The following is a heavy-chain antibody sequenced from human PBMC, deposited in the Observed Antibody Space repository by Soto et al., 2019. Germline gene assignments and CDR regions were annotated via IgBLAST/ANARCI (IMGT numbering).Heavy chain of an antibody. CDR2: ISTYNDNT. CDR3: AREGYCSSGSCALYSHDFFGMDV. D-gene: IGHD2-15*01. Sequence: ASVKVSCKTSGYTFARYGISWVRQVPGQGLEWMGWISTYNDNTKYAQKLKGRVTMSTDTSTDTVYMELRSLTSDDTAVYYCAREGYCSSGSCALYSHDFFGMDVWGQGTTVTV. J-gene: IGHJ6*02. CDR1: GYTFARYG. V-gene: IGHV1-18*01.